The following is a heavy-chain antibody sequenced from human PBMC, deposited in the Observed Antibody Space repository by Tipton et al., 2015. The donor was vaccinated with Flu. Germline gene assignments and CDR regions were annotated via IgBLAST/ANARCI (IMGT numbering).Heavy chain of an antibody. CDR3: ARHQTSSLLPFDY. V-gene: IGHV3-30*03. J-gene: IGHJ4*02. CDR1: GFSFSDYG. D-gene: IGHD2-2*01. CDR2: MSYEGSKK. Sequence: RSLRLSCAASGFSFSDYGMHWVRQAPGKGLEWVAVMSYEGSKKFYADPVKGRFTISRDYSKNTLFLQMDSLRGDDTAVYYCARHQTSSLLPFDYWGQGTLVTVSS.